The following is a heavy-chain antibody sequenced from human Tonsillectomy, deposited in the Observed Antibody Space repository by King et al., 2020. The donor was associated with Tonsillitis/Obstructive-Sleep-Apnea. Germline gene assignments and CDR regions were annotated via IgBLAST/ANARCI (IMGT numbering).Heavy chain of an antibody. V-gene: IGHV3-21*01. CDR3: ARWKDHDFWSGQGYYYYMDV. D-gene: IGHD3-3*01. CDR1: GFTFSTYS. J-gene: IGHJ6*03. Sequence: VQLVESGGGLVKPGGSLRLSCAASGFTFSTYSMNWVRQAPGKGLEWVSSISISSRYIYYADSVKGRFTVSRDNAKNSLYLQLNSLRAEDTAVYNCARWKDHDFWSGQGYYYYMDVWGKGTTVTVSS. CDR2: ISISSRYI.